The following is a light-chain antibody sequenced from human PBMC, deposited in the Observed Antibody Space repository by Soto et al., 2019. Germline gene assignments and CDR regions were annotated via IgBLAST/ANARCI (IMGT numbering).Light chain of an antibody. Sequence: EIVLTQSPATLAVSPGERDTLSCRASQRISDNLAWYQQKPGQPPRLXXYAASTRATGIPARFSGSVSGTDFTLTISSLQSEDFAVYYCQEFNYWPPWTFGQGTKVDIK. J-gene: IGKJ1*01. CDR3: QEFNYWPPWT. CDR2: AAS. V-gene: IGKV3-15*01. CDR1: QRISDN.